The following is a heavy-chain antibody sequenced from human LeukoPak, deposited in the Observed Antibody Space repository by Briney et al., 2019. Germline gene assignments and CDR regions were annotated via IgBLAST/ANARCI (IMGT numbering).Heavy chain of an antibody. Sequence: SLRLSCAASGFTFDDYAMHWVRPAPGKGLEWVSGISWNSGSIGYADSVKGRFTISRDNAKNSLYLQMNSLRAEDTALYYCAKSPTWQQHGGLDYWGQGTLVTVSS. CDR1: GFTFDDYA. D-gene: IGHD6-13*01. V-gene: IGHV3-9*01. CDR3: AKSPTWQQHGGLDY. CDR2: ISWNSGSI. J-gene: IGHJ4*02.